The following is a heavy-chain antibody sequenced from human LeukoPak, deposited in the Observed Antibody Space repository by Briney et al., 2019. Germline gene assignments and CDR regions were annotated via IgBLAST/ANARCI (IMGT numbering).Heavy chain of an antibody. Sequence: SETLSLTCTVSGGSISSYYWSWIRQPPGKGLEWIGYIYYSGSTNYNPSLKSRVTISVDTSKNQFSLKLSSVTAADTAVYYCARGLYDFPRAMDVWGKGTTVTVSS. D-gene: IGHD3-3*01. CDR3: ARGLYDFPRAMDV. J-gene: IGHJ6*04. V-gene: IGHV4-59*01. CDR1: GGSISSYY. CDR2: IYYSGST.